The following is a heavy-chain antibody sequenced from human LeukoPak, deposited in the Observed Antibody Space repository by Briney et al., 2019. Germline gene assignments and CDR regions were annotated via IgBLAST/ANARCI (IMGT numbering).Heavy chain of an antibody. CDR2: INPNNGGT. CDR3: AREGAPAADTNWFDP. Sequence: ASVKVSCKTSGYIFTGYYMHWVRQAPGQGLEWMGWINPNNGGTNYAQKFQGRVTMTRDTSISTAYMELSRLRSNDTAVYYCAREGAPAADTNWFDPWGQGTLVTVSS. D-gene: IGHD6-13*01. CDR1: GYIFTGYY. V-gene: IGHV1-2*02. J-gene: IGHJ5*02.